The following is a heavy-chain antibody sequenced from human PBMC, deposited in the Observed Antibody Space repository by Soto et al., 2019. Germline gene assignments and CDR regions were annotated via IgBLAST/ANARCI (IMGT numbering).Heavy chain of an antibody. V-gene: IGHV3-30-3*01. CDR1: GFTFINHA. Sequence: LRLSCAASGFTFINHAFHWVRQAPGKGLEWVAVISYDGVNQYYADSVKGRFTISRDNSKSSLYLQMSSLRPEDTAVYYCARGIQLWLRLFDYWGQGTLVTVSS. J-gene: IGHJ4*02. D-gene: IGHD5-18*01. CDR2: ISYDGVNQ. CDR3: ARGIQLWLRLFDY.